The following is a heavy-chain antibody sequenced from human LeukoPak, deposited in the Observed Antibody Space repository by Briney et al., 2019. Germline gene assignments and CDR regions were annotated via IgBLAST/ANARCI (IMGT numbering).Heavy chain of an antibody. CDR3: ARQKWELDY. J-gene: IGHJ4*02. V-gene: IGHV4-39*01. D-gene: IGHD1-26*01. CDR1: GGSISSSSYY. Sequence: SETLSLTCTVSGGSISSSSYYWGWIRQPPGKGLEWIGCIYYSGSTYYNPSLKSRVTISVDTSKNQFSLKLSSVTAADTAVYYCARQKWELDYWGQGTLVTVSS. CDR2: IYYSGST.